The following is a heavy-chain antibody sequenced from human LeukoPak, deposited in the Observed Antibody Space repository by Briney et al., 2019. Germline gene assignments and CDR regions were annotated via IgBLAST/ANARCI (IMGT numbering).Heavy chain of an antibody. D-gene: IGHD2-21*02. CDR2: INTAGNT. V-gene: IGHV3-13*04. CDR3: AREGSCGGDCPGYFDL. CDR1: GFTFSSYD. Sequence: GGSLRLSCAASGFTFSSYDMHWVRQATGKGLEWFSSINTAGNTYFPGSVKGRFTISRENAENSLYLQMNSLGAGDTAVYYCAREGSCGGDCPGYFDLWGRGTLVTVSS. J-gene: IGHJ2*01.